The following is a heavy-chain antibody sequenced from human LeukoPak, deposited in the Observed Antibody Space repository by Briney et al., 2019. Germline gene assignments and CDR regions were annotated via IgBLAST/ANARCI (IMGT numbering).Heavy chain of an antibody. CDR2: IRYDGSNK. CDR1: GFTFSSYG. V-gene: IGHV3-30*02. Sequence: GGSLRLSCAASGFTFSSYGMHWVRQAPGKGLEWVAVIRYDGSNKYYADSVKGRFTISRDNSKNTLYLQMNSLRAEDTAVYYCAKGSAFAFRALFDYWGQGTLVTVSS. CDR3: AKGSAFAFRALFDY. J-gene: IGHJ4*02. D-gene: IGHD1-26*01.